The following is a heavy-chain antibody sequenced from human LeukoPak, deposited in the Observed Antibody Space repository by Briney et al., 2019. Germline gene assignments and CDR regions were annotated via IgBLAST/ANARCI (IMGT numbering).Heavy chain of an antibody. D-gene: IGHD2-15*01. Sequence: PSETLSLTCAVYGESFSGYYWSWIRQPPGKGLEWIGEINHSGSTNYNPSLKSRVTISVDTSKNQLSLKLSSVTAADTAVYYCASLGTYCSGGSCYSFDYWGQGTLVTVSS. CDR2: INHSGST. CDR3: ASLGTYCSGGSCYSFDY. V-gene: IGHV4-34*01. CDR1: GESFSGYY. J-gene: IGHJ4*02.